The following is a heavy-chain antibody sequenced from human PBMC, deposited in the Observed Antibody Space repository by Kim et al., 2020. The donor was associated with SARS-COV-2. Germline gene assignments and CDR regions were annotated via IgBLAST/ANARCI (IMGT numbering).Heavy chain of an antibody. CDR3: ARGFPAQKH. Sequence: SETLSLTCAVYGGSFSGYYWSWIRQPPGKGLEWIGEINHSGSTNYNPSLKSRVTISVDTSKNQFSLKLSSVTAADTAVYYCARGFPAQKHWGQGTLVTVSS. J-gene: IGHJ4*02. CDR1: GGSFSGYY. CDR2: INHSGST. V-gene: IGHV4-34*01.